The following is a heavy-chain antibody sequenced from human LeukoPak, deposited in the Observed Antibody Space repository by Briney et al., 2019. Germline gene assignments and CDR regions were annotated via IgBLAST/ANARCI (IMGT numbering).Heavy chain of an antibody. CDR3: ARDTPLMYNWNSLGEYFDY. V-gene: IGHV4-38-2*02. J-gene: IGHJ4*02. D-gene: IGHD1-7*01. Sequence: PSETLSLTCTVSGYSISSGYFWGWIRQPPGKGLEWIGTIYNSGSTYYNASLESRVTISVDTSKNQFSLKLSSVTAADTAVYYCARDTPLMYNWNSLGEYFDYWGQGTLVTVSS. CDR2: IYNSGST. CDR1: GYSISSGYF.